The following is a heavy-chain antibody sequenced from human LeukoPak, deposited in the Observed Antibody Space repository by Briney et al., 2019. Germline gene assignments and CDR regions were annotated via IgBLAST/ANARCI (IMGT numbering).Heavy chain of an antibody. Sequence: GRSLRLSCAASGFTFDDYAMHWVRQAPGKGLEWVSGISWNSGSMGYADSVKGRFTISRDNAKNSLYLQMNSLRAEDTAVYYCAEVGSYWGFDYWGQGTLVTVSS. V-gene: IGHV3-9*01. J-gene: IGHJ4*02. CDR2: ISWNSGSM. D-gene: IGHD1-26*01. CDR1: GFTFDDYA. CDR3: AEVGSYWGFDY.